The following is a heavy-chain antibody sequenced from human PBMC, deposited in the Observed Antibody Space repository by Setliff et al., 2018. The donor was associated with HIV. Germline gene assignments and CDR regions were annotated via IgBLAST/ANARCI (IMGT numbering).Heavy chain of an antibody. CDR1: GGSITSGGFY. Sequence: SETLSLTCTDSGGSITSGGFYWSWIRQYPQKGLEWIGYIYYSGGTYYNPSLKSRVTMSVDTSKNQFSLKLTSVTAADTAVYYCARRRSPPSGFYSKYYMDVWGKGTTVTVSS. CDR3: ARRRSPPSGFYSKYYMDV. V-gene: IGHV4-31*03. J-gene: IGHJ6*03. D-gene: IGHD3-22*01. CDR2: IYYSGGT.